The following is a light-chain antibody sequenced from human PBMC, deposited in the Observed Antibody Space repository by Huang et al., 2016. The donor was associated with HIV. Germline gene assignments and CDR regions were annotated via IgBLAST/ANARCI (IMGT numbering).Light chain of an antibody. Sequence: EIVLTQSPGTLSLSPGERATLSCRASQSVSSSYLAWYQQKPGQAPRLLIYGASSRATGSPERFSGSGSGTDFTLTISRLEPEDFAVYSCQQYGSSPTFGGGTKVEIK. J-gene: IGKJ4*01. V-gene: IGKV3-20*01. CDR2: GAS. CDR1: QSVSSSY. CDR3: QQYGSSPT.